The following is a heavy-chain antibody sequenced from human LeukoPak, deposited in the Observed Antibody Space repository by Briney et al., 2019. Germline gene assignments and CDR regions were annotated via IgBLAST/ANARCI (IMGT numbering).Heavy chain of an antibody. J-gene: IGHJ4*02. D-gene: IGHD3-10*01. V-gene: IGHV3-7*01. CDR2: IKQDGSEK. CDR3: ARAQLLWFGELFRNYFDY. Sequence: GGSLRLSCAASGFTFSSYWMSWVRQAPGKGLEWVANIKQDGSEKYYVDSVKGRFTISRDNAKNSPYLQMNSLRAEDTAVYYCARAQLLWFGELFRNYFDYWGQGTLVTVSS. CDR1: GFTFSSYW.